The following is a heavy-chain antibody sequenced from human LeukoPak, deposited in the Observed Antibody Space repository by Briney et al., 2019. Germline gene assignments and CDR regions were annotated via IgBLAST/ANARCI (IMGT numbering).Heavy chain of an antibody. V-gene: IGHV1-18*01. J-gene: IGHJ6*02. Sequence: ASVKVSCKVSGYTFTTYGISWVRQAPGQGLEWMGWINSYNDNTNHAQKFQGRVTMTTDSSTSTAYVELRSLRSDDTAVYYCASDSRLGYYGMDVWGQGTTVTVSS. CDR1: GYTFTTYG. CDR2: INSYNDNT. CDR3: ASDSRLGYYGMDV. D-gene: IGHD4-11*01.